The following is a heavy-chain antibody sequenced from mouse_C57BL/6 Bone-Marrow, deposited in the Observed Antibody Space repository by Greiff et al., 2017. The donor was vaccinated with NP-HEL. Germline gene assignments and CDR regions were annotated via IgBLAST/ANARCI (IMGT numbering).Heavy chain of an antibody. Sequence: EVQLQQSGPELVKPGASVKISCKASGYTFTDYYMNRVKQSHGKSLEWIGDINPNNGGTSYNQKFKGKATLTVDKSSSTAYMELRSLTSEDSAVYYCARCDYDAMDYWGQGTSVTVSS. CDR2: INPNNGGT. V-gene: IGHV1-26*01. CDR3: ARCDYDAMDY. J-gene: IGHJ4*01. CDR1: GYTFTDYY.